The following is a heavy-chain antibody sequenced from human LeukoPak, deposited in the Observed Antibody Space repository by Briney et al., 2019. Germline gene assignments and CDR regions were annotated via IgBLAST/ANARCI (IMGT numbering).Heavy chain of an antibody. V-gene: IGHV3-15*07. D-gene: IGHD4-17*01. J-gene: IGHJ4*02. CDR2: IKSKTDGGTT. CDR3: ARAEHDYGDYFLGY. CDR1: GFTFSNAW. Sequence: PGGSLRLSCAASGFTFSNAWMNWVRQAPGKGLEWVGRIKSKTDGGTTDYAAPVKGRFTISRDNSKNTLYLQMNSLRAEDTAVYYCARAEHDYGDYFLGYWGQGTLVTVSS.